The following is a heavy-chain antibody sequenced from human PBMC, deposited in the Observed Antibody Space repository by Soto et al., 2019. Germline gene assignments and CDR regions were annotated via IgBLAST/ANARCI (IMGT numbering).Heavy chain of an antibody. D-gene: IGHD3-22*01. CDR1: GFTFSSYA. CDR3: ARGAGVYDSSGYYGVFDY. Sequence: GGSLRLSCAASGFTFSSYAMHWVRQAPGKELEWVAVISYDGSNKYYADSVKGRFTISRDNSKNTLYLQMNSLRAEDTAVYYCARGAGVYDSSGYYGVFDYWGQGTLVTVSS. J-gene: IGHJ4*02. V-gene: IGHV3-30-3*01. CDR2: ISYDGSNK.